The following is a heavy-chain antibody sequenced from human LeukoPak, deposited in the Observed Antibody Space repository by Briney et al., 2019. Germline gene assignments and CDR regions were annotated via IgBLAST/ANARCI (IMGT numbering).Heavy chain of an antibody. CDR1: GGSISSYY. CDR2: IYYSGST. V-gene: IGHV4-59*01. D-gene: IGHD4-23*01. CDR3: ARARYGGNSPHFQH. J-gene: IGHJ1*01. Sequence: SETLSLTCTVSGGSISSYYWSWVRQPPGKGLEWIGYIYYSGSTNYNPSLKSRVTISVDTSKNQFSLKLSSVTAADTAVYYCARARYGGNSPHFQHWGQGTLVTVSS.